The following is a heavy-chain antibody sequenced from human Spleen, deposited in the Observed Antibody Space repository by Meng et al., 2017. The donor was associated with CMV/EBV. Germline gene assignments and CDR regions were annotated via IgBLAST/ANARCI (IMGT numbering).Heavy chain of an antibody. D-gene: IGHD2-15*01. Sequence: SGYTFTTYNIQWVRQAPGQRPEWMGWIDPYSGGTTFAQKFQGRVTLTRDTSIRTVYLEVSRLISDDTAVYYCARRYCTGGSCYPDYWGPGTLVTVSS. V-gene: IGHV1-2*02. CDR3: ARRYCTGGSCYPDY. J-gene: IGHJ4*02. CDR2: IDPYSGGT. CDR1: GYTFTTYN.